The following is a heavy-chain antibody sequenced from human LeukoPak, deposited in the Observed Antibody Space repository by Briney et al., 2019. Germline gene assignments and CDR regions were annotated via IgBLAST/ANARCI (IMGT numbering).Heavy chain of an antibody. CDR3: AKGGGSSCYDRLDY. D-gene: IGHD2-15*01. J-gene: IGHJ4*02. V-gene: IGHV3-23*01. CDR1: GFTFSSYA. CDR2: ISGSGGST. Sequence: PGGSLRLSCAASGFTFSSYAMSWVRQAPGKGLEWVSAISGSGGSTYYADSVKGRFTISRDNSKNTLYLQMSSLRAEDTAVYYCAKGGGSSCYDRLDYWGQGTLVTVSS.